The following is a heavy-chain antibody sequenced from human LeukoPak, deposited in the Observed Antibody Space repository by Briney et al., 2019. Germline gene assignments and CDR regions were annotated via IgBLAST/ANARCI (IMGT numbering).Heavy chain of an antibody. V-gene: IGHV3-7*01. J-gene: IGHJ4*02. CDR3: ARAPSTGTTDY. CDR1: GFTFSNSW. D-gene: IGHD1-1*01. CDR2: INQGGSAI. Sequence: PGGSLRLSCAASGFTFSNSWMSWVRQAPGKGLEWVANINQGGSAIYYVDSVKGRFTISRDNAKNSLYLQMNSLREEDTATFYCARAPSTGTTDYWGQGTLVTVSS.